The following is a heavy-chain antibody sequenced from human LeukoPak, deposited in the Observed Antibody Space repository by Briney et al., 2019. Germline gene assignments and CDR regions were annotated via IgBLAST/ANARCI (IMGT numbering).Heavy chain of an antibody. J-gene: IGHJ4*02. D-gene: IGHD3-10*01. CDR3: ARELAGHYYGSGSSFDY. CDR1: GFTFSSYA. Sequence: PGGSLRLSRAASGFTFSSYAMSWVRQAPGKGLEWVANTREDGSEKYYVDSVKGRFTISRDNAKNSLYLQMNSLRAEDTAVYYCARELAGHYYGSGSSFDYWGQGTLLSVSS. CDR2: TREDGSEK. V-gene: IGHV3-7*01.